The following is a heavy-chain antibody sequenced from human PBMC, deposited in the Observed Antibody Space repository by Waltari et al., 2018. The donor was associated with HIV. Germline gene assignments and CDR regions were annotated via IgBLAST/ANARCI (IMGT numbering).Heavy chain of an antibody. CDR1: GYTFTSYW. Sequence: EVRLVQSGAVVKRPGESLKISCKTSGYTFTSYWIGWVGQTAGKGLEWIGGICPHSGRVQYDPSFHGRGGISTDWSTRTAYLEWRSLTALDTGVYYCARRPDYGGDWFGSWGQGTLVSVSS. D-gene: IGHD3-10*01. J-gene: IGHJ5*01. V-gene: IGHV5-51*03. CDR2: ICPHSGRV. CDR3: ARRPDYGGDWFGS.